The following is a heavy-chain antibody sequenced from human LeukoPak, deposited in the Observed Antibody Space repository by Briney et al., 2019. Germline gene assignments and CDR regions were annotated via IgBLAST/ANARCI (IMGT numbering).Heavy chain of an antibody. CDR1: GYTFTGYY. Sequence: ASVKVSCKASGYTFTGYYMHWVRQAPGQGPEWMGWINPNRGGTNYAQTFQGRVTMTWDTSISTAYMELTRLTSDDTAVYSCARDLYSGGWTGAFDIWGQGTMVTVSS. J-gene: IGHJ3*02. CDR3: ARDLYSGGWTGAFDI. CDR2: INPNRGGT. D-gene: IGHD6-19*01. V-gene: IGHV1-2*02.